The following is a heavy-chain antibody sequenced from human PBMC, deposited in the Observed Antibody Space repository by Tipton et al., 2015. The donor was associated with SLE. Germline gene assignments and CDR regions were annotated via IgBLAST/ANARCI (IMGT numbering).Heavy chain of an antibody. CDR3: ARIGGAGDPYYYYMDV. Sequence: TLSLTCIVSGGSMTNYYWSWIRQPPGKGLEWIGYVHYSGSTNYNPSLQSRVTVSVDTSRNQFSLKMTSVTAADTAVYYCARIGGAGDPYYYYMDVWGKGTTVTVSS. V-gene: IGHV4-59*12. CDR1: GGSMTNYY. J-gene: IGHJ6*03. CDR2: VHYSGST. D-gene: IGHD7-27*01.